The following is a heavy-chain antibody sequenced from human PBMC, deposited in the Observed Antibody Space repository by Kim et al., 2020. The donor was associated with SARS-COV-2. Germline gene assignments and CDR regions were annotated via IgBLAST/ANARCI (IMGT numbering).Heavy chain of an antibody. D-gene: IGHD3-22*01. CDR2: ICWNSGSI. V-gene: IGHV3-9*01. CDR1: GFTVDDYA. Sequence: GGSLRLSCAASGFTVDDYAMNWVRQAPGKGLEWVSGICWNSGSIGYAYSVKGRFTISSDNAKNSLYLQMNSLRAEDTALYYCAKDKDYDSSGYLDQWGQGTLVTVPS. CDR3: AKDKDYDSSGYLDQ. J-gene: IGHJ4*02.